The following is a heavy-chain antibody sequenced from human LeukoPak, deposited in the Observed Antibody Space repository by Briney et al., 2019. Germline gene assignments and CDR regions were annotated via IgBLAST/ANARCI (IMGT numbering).Heavy chain of an antibody. D-gene: IGHD6-13*01. CDR2: IYISETT. CDR1: GDSISSYY. V-gene: IGHV4-4*07. CDR3: ARGRGSSWYWFDQ. Sequence: PSEALSLTCTVSGDSISSYYWTWIRQPAGKGLEWIGRIYISETTNYNPSLQSRVTMSLDTSKNQFSLKLTSVTAADTAMYYCARGRGSSWYWFDQWGQGTLVTASS. J-gene: IGHJ5*02.